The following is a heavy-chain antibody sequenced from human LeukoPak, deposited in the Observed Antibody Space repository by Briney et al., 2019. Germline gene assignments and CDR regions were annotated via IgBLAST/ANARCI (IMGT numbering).Heavy chain of an antibody. CDR2: ISYDGSNK. D-gene: IGHD1-26*01. Sequence: GGSLRLSCAAPGFTFSSYAMHWVRQAPGKGLEWVAVISYDGSNKYYADSVKGRFTISRDNSKNTLYLQMNSPRAEDTAVYYCAKDGSGSYDYLDYWGQGTLVTVSS. V-gene: IGHV3-30*18. CDR1: GFTFSSYA. CDR3: AKDGSGSYDYLDY. J-gene: IGHJ4*02.